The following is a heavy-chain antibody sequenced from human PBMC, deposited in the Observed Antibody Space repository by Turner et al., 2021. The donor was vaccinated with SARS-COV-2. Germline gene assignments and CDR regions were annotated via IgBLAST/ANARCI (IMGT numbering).Heavy chain of an antibody. CDR2: ISSSSSFI. V-gene: IGHV3-21*01. J-gene: IGHJ3*02. CDR1: GFTFSSYS. CDR3: ARAEEHSREWLVPKIPFDI. D-gene: IGHD6-19*01. Sequence: EVQLVESGGGLVKPGGSLSLSCAASGFTFSSYSMNWVRQAPGKGLEWVSSISSSSSFIYYPDSVKGRFTISRDNAKNSRYLQMNSLRAEDTAVYYCARAEEHSREWLVPKIPFDIWGQGTMVTVSS.